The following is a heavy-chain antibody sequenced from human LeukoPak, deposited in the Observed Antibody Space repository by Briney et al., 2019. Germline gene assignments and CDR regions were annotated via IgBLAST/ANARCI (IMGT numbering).Heavy chain of an antibody. Sequence: KPSETLSLTCTVPGGSISGYYWSWIRQPPGKGLEWIGYIYYSGTTNYNPSLKSRVTISVDTSKNHLSLKLGSVTAADTAVYYCARGDTAMVLWGQGTLVTVSS. V-gene: IGHV4-59*01. CDR2: IYYSGTT. D-gene: IGHD5-18*01. CDR1: GGSISGYY. CDR3: ARGDTAMVL. J-gene: IGHJ4*02.